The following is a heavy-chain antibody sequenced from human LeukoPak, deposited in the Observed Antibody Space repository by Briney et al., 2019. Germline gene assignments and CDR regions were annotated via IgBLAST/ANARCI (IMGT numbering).Heavy chain of an antibody. V-gene: IGHV1-2*04. CDR3: ARGSGAGTTPPFFDY. CDR2: INPNSGGT. D-gene: IGHD3-10*01. J-gene: IGHJ4*02. Sequence: GASVKVSCKASGYTFTGYYMHWVRQAPGQGLEWMGWINPNSGGTNYAQKFQGWVTMTRDTSISTAYMELSRLRSDDTAVYYCARGSGAGTTPPFFDYWGQGTLVTVSS. CDR1: GYTFTGYY.